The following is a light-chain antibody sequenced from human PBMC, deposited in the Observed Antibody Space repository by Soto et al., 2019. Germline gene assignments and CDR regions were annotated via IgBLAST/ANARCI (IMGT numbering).Light chain of an antibody. V-gene: IGKV1-5*01. Sequence: DIQMTQSPSTLPASVGDRVTITCRASQSISNWLTWYQQKPRTAPKVLIYHASNLQSGVPSRFSGSGSGTEFTLTISGLQPDDFATYYCQQYNSYSFGQGTKVDIK. CDR3: QQYNSYS. CDR2: HAS. CDR1: QSISNW. J-gene: IGKJ1*01.